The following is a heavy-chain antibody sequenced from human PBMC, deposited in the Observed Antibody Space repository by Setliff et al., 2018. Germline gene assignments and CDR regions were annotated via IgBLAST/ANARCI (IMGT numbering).Heavy chain of an antibody. CDR3: TRRSANSSAD. CDR2: IKTKTDGGTT. V-gene: IGHV3-15*01. CDR1: GFTFSNAW. D-gene: IGHD6-19*01. Sequence: GGSLRLSCAASGFTFSNAWMSWVRQAPGKGLEWVGRIKTKTDGGTTDYPAPVKGRFTISRDDSQNTLYLQMNSLITEDTAVYYCTRRSANSSADWGQGTLVTVSS. J-gene: IGHJ4*02.